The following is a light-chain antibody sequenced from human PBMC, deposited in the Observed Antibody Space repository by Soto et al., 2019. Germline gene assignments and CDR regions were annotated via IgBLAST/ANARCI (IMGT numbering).Light chain of an antibody. Sequence: EIVMTQSPATLSVSPGEGATLSCRASQSVRTKLAWYQQKAGQAPRLLIYGASTRATGVSDRFSGSGSGTEYTLTISSLQSEDFAVYYCQQYDTWPSITFGQGTRRRL. J-gene: IGKJ5*01. CDR2: GAS. CDR1: QSVRTK. CDR3: QQYDTWPSIT. V-gene: IGKV3-15*01.